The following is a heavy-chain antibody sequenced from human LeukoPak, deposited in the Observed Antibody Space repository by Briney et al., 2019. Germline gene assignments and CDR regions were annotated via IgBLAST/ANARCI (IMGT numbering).Heavy chain of an antibody. CDR3: ARDWDV. CDR2: ISWNSGSI. Sequence: HPGRSLRLSCAASGFTFYDYAMHWVRQAPGKGLEWVSGISWNSGSIGYADSVKGRFTISRDNAKNSLYLQMNSLRAEDTAVCYCARDWDVWGKGTTVTISS. CDR1: GFTFYDYA. V-gene: IGHV3-9*01. J-gene: IGHJ6*04.